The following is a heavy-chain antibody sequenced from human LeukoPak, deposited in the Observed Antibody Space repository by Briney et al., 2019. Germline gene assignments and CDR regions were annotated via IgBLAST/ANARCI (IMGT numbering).Heavy chain of an antibody. CDR3: ARDRGGSYYGDAFDI. CDR1: GFTFSSYT. CDR2: IVGSGDST. J-gene: IGHJ3*02. D-gene: IGHD1-26*01. V-gene: IGHV3-23*01. Sequence: GGSLRLSCAASGFTFSSYTMDWVRQAPGKGLEWVSAIVGSGDSTYYADSVKGRFTISRDNSKNTLYLQMNSLRAEDTAVYYCARDRGGSYYGDAFDIWGQGTMVTVSS.